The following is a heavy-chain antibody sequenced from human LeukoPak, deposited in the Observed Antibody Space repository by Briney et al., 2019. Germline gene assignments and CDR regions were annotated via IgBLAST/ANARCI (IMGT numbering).Heavy chain of an antibody. Sequence: ASVKVSCKASGYTFTSYGISWVRQAPGQGLEWMGWISAYNGNTNYAQKLQGRVTMTTDTSTSTAYMELRSLRSDDTAVYYCARVFIAVAGSNWFDPWGQGTLVTASS. D-gene: IGHD6-19*01. J-gene: IGHJ5*02. V-gene: IGHV1-18*01. CDR3: ARVFIAVAGSNWFDP. CDR2: ISAYNGNT. CDR1: GYTFTSYG.